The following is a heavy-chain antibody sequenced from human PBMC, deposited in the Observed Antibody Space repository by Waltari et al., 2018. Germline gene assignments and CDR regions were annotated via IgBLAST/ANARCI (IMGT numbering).Heavy chain of an antibody. V-gene: IGHV1-3*01. CDR3: ARIQGSSDFDY. CDR2: INAGNGNT. J-gene: IGHJ4*02. CDR1: GYTFTSYA. D-gene: IGHD2-15*01. Sequence: QVQLVQSGAEVKKPGASVKVSCKASGYTFTSYAMHWVRQAPGQRLEWMGWINAGNGNTKYSRKFQGRVTMTRDTSASTAYMELSSLRSEDTAVYYCARIQGSSDFDYWGQGTLVTVSS.